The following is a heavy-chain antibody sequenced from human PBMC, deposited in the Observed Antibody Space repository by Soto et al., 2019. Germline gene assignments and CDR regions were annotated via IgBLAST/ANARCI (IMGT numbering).Heavy chain of an antibody. CDR1: GFTVSSNY. CDR2: IYSGGRT. Sequence: GGSLRLSCAASGFTVSSNYMSWVRQAPGKGLEWVSVIYSGGRTYYADSVKGRFTISRHNSKKTLYLQMNSLRAEDTTVYYCARALSEYSDGSIIFEYWGQGNLVNVSS. CDR3: ARALSEYSDGSIIFEY. J-gene: IGHJ4*02. V-gene: IGHV3-66*01. D-gene: IGHD5-18*01.